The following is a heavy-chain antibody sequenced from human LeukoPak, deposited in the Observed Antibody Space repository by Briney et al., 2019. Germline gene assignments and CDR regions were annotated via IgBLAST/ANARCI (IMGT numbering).Heavy chain of an antibody. Sequence: SETLSLTCTVSGGSISSYYWSWIRQPPGKGLEWIGYIYYSGSTNYSPSLKSRVTISVDTSKNQFSLKLSSVTAADTAVYYCARDVLAVAAWFDPWGQGTLVTVSS. CDR3: ARDVLAVAAWFDP. J-gene: IGHJ5*02. CDR2: IYYSGST. V-gene: IGHV4-59*01. CDR1: GGSISSYY. D-gene: IGHD6-19*01.